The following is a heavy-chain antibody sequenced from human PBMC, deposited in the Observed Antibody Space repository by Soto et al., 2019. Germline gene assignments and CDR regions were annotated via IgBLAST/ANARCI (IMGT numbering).Heavy chain of an antibody. CDR3: ARKDGYKKSSFDY. Sequence: ASVKVSCKTSRYTFTSYYMHWVRQAPGQGLEWMGIINPSGDSTSYAPKFKGRVTMTRDTSTSTAYMELSSLRSEDTAVFYCARKDGYKKSSFDYWGQGTLVTVSS. D-gene: IGHD5-12*01. CDR1: RYTFTSYY. V-gene: IGHV1-46*01. CDR2: INPSGDST. J-gene: IGHJ4*02.